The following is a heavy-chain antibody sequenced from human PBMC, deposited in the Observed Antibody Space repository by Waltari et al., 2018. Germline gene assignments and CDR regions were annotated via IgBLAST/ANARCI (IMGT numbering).Heavy chain of an antibody. CDR3: ARANSGWFNWFDP. V-gene: IGHV1-3*01. D-gene: IGHD6-19*01. J-gene: IGHJ5*02. CDR2: INAGNGNT. Sequence: QVQLVQSGAEVKKPGASVKVSCKASGYTFTSYAMHWVRQAPGQRLEWMGWINAGNGNTKYSQKFQGRVTMTRDTSASTSYMELNSLRVEDTAVYYCARANSGWFNWFDPWGQGTLVTVSS. CDR1: GYTFTSYA.